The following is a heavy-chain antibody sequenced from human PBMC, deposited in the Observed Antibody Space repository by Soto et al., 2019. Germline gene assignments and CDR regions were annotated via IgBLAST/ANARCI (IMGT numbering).Heavy chain of an antibody. CDR3: ARQVEMATYFSY. J-gene: IGHJ4*02. Sequence: SETLSLTCTVSGGSISSSSYYWGWIRQPPGKGLEWIGSIYYSGSTYYNPSLKSRVTISVDTSKNQFSLKLSSVTAADTAVYYCARQVEMATYFSYWGQGTLVTVSS. V-gene: IGHV4-39*01. D-gene: IGHD3-9*01. CDR1: GGSISSSSYY. CDR2: IYYSGST.